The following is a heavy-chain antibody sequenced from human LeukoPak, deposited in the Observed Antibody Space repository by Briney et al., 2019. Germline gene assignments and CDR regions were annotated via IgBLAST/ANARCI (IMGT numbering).Heavy chain of an antibody. CDR3: ARQGSDTAPDYYMDV. CDR2: INPNSGGT. D-gene: IGHD5-18*01. J-gene: IGHJ6*03. V-gene: IGHV1-2*02. Sequence: ASVKVSCKASGYTFTGYYMHWVRQAPGQGLEWMGWINPNSGGTNYAQKFQGRVTMTRDTSISTAYMELSRLRSDDTAVYYCARQGSDTAPDYYMDVWGKGTTVTISS. CDR1: GYTFTGYY.